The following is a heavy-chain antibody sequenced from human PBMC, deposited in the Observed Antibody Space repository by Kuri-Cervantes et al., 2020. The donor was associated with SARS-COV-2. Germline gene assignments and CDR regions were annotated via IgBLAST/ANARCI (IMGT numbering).Heavy chain of an antibody. CDR2: IKQDGSEK. J-gene: IGHJ4*02. CDR3: AKDQHGIVVVVAAIDY. D-gene: IGHD2-15*01. V-gene: IGHV3-7*01. Sequence: GGSLRLSCAASGFTFSSYWMSWVGQAPGKGLEWVASIKQDGSEKYYVDSVKGRFTISRDNSKNTLYLQMNSLRAEDTAVYYCAKDQHGIVVVVAAIDYWGQGTLVTVSS. CDR1: GFTFSSYW.